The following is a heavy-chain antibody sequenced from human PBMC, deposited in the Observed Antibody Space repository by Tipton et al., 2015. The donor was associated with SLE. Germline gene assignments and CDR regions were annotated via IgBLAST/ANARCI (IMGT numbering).Heavy chain of an antibody. J-gene: IGHJ3*02. CDR2: IYYSGST. D-gene: IGHD2-21*02. Sequence: GLVKPSETLSLSCTVSGGSISSYYWSWIRQPPGKGLEWIGYIYYSGSTNYNPSLKSRVTISVDTSKNQFSLKLSSVTAADTAVYYCVRKVVVTASDAFDIWCQGTMVTVSS. CDR1: GGSISSYY. CDR3: VRKVVVTASDAFDI. V-gene: IGHV4-59*01.